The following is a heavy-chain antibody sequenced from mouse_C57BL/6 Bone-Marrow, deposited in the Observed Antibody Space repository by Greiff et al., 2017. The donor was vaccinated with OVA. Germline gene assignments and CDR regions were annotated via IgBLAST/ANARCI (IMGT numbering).Heavy chain of an antibody. CDR1: GYTFTSYG. CDR2: IYPRSGNT. D-gene: IGHD4-1*01. V-gene: IGHV1-81*01. CDR3: ARFPFWDVRDY. Sequence: QVQLKESGAELARPGASVKLSCKASGYTFTSYGLSWVKQRTGQGLEWIGEIYPRSGNTYYNEKFKGKATLTADKSSSTAYMELRSLTSEDSAVYFCARFPFWDVRDYWGQGTTLTVSS. J-gene: IGHJ2*01.